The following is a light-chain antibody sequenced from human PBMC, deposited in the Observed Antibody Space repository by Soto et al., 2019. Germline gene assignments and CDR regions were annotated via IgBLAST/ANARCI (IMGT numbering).Light chain of an antibody. CDR2: AAA. CDR1: QDIGSR. J-gene: IGKJ2*01. Sequence: DIQMTQSPSSLSASVGDRVNISCRASQDIGSRLAWYQQKPGKAPKILIYAAASLHSGVPSRFSATFSGTDFTLTINSLQPDDLATYYCLQYSRSPYTFGQGTKLEIK. CDR3: LQYSRSPYT. V-gene: IGKV1D-16*01.